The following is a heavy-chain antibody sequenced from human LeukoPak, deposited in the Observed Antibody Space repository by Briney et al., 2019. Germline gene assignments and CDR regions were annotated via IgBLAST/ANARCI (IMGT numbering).Heavy chain of an antibody. CDR2: ISAYNGNT. D-gene: IGHD6-13*01. V-gene: IGHV1-18*01. J-gene: IGHJ4*02. CDR1: GGTFSNYV. Sequence: ASVKVSCKASGGTFSNYVISWVRQAPGQGLEWMGWISAYNGNTNYAQKLQGRVTMTTDTSTSTAYMELRSLRSDDTAVYYCARGVAAAGKVDYWGQGTLVTVSS. CDR3: ARGVAAAGKVDY.